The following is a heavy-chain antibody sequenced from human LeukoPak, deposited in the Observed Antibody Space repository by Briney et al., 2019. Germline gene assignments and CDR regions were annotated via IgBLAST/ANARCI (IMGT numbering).Heavy chain of an antibody. CDR1: GGTFSSYA. D-gene: IGHD5-18*01. Sequence: GASVKVSCKASGGTFSSYAISWVRQAPGQGLKWMGGIIPIFGTANYAQKFQGRVTITADESTSTAYMELSSLRSEATAVYYCARAANGKWIQLWLLDLYPDKNWFDPWGQGTLVTVSS. V-gene: IGHV1-69*13. CDR2: IIPIFGTA. CDR3: ARAANGKWIQLWLLDLYPDKNWFDP. J-gene: IGHJ5*02.